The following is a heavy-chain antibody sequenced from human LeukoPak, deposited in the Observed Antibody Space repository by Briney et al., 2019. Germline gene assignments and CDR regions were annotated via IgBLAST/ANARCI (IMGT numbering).Heavy chain of an antibody. Sequence: GASVTVSCKASGYTFTGYYMHWVRQAPGQGREGMGWINPNSGGTNYAQKFQGRVTMTRDTSISTAYMELSRLRSDDTAVYYCASHTTTVTTSWFDPWGQGTLVTVSS. V-gene: IGHV1-2*02. J-gene: IGHJ5*02. CDR2: INPNSGGT. CDR3: ASHTTTVTTSWFDP. D-gene: IGHD4-17*01. CDR1: GYTFTGYY.